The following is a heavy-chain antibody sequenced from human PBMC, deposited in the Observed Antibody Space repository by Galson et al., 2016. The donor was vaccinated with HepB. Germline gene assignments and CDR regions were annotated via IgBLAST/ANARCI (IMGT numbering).Heavy chain of an antibody. D-gene: IGHD5-12*01. Sequence: SLRLSCAASGFIFDDYTMHWVRQAPGKGLEWVSLISGDGVSTYYADSVKGRFTISRDDSKNSLYLQMNSLRTEDTALYYCARGISGYNNWFDPWGQGTLVTVSS. CDR2: ISGDGVST. V-gene: IGHV3-43*01. CDR1: GFIFDDYT. J-gene: IGHJ5*02. CDR3: ARGISGYNNWFDP.